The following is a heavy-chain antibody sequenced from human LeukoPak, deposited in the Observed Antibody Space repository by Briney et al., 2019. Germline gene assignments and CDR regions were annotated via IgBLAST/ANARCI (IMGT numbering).Heavy chain of an antibody. CDR1: GFTVSSNY. CDR3: ARNARPLSSGWYYYHQLGAFDI. J-gene: IGHJ3*02. CDR2: IYSGGST. D-gene: IGHD6-19*01. Sequence: PGGSLRLSCAASGFTVSSNYMSWVRQAPGKGLKWVSVIYSGGSTYYADSVKGRFTISRDNSKNTLYLQMNSLRAEDTAVYYCARNARPLSSGWYYYHQLGAFDIWGQGTMVTVSS. V-gene: IGHV3-53*01.